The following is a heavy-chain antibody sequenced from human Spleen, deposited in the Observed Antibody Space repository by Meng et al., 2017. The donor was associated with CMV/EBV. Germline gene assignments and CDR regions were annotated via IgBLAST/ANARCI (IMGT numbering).Heavy chain of an antibody. J-gene: IGHJ6*02. D-gene: IGHD2-2*01. V-gene: IGHV3-21*01. CDR1: GFTFSVYS. CDR2: ISSSSSFI. Sequence: GESLKISCAASGFTFSVYSMHWVRQAPGKGLEWVSSISSSSSFIYYADSVKGRFTISRDNAQNSLYLQMNGLRAGDTAVYYCARESASSYTLDVWGRGTTVTVSS. CDR3: ARESASSYTLDV.